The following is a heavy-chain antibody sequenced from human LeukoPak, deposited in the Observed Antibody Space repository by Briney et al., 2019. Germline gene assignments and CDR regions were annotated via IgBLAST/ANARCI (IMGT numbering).Heavy chain of an antibody. CDR2: MNPNSGNT. J-gene: IGHJ4*02. CDR1: GYTFTSYD. D-gene: IGHD2-2*02. CDR3: ARVVPAAILS. V-gene: IGHV1-8*01. Sequence: ASVKVSFQASGYTFTSYDINWVRQATGQGLEWMGWMNPNSGNTGYAQKFHGRVTMTRNTSISTAYMELSSLRSEDTAVYYCARVVPAAILSWGQGTRFTLSS.